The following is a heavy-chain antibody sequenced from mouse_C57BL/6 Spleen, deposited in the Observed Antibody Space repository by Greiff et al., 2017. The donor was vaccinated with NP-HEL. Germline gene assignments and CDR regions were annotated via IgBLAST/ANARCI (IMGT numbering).Heavy chain of an antibody. CDR2: IYPRSGNT. CDR1: GYTFTSYG. CDR3: ARQESYYGSSYRAMDY. J-gene: IGHJ4*01. Sequence: QVQLQQSGAELARPGASVKLSCKASGYTFTSYGIRWVKQRPGQGLEWIGEIYPRSGNTYYNEKFKGKATLTADKSSSTAYMELRSLTSEDSAVYFCARQESYYGSSYRAMDYWGQGTSVTVSS. D-gene: IGHD1-1*01. V-gene: IGHV1-81*01.